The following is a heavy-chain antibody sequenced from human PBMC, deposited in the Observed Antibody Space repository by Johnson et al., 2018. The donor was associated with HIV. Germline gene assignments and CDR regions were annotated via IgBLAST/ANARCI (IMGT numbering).Heavy chain of an antibody. CDR3: AKDTAMVSSSAAFDI. D-gene: IGHD5-18*01. J-gene: IGHJ3*02. CDR2: IKQDGSEK. Sequence: VQLVESGGGLVQPGRSLRLSCAASGFTFSNFWMNWVRQAPGKGLEWVANIKQDGSEKYYVDSVNGRFTISRDNSENTLYLQMNSLRPEDTAVYYCAKDTAMVSSSAAFDIWGQGTMVTVSS. CDR1: GFTFSNFW. V-gene: IGHV3-7*04.